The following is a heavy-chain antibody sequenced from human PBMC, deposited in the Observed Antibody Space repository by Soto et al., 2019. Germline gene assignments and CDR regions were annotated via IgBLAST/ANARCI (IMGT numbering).Heavy chain of an antibody. V-gene: IGHV3-30*18. J-gene: IGHJ6*02. CDR1: GFTFSSYG. D-gene: IGHD3-16*01. CDR3: AKGLSRRIMIPFGGVTHGGMDF. Sequence: QVQLVESGGGVVQPGRSLRLSCAASGFTFSSYGMHWVRQAPGKGLEWVAVISYDGSNKYYADSVKGRFTISRDNSKNTMYMSMNSLRAEDKGVYYCAKGLSRRIMIPFGGVTHGGMDFWGQGTTVTVSS. CDR2: ISYDGSNK.